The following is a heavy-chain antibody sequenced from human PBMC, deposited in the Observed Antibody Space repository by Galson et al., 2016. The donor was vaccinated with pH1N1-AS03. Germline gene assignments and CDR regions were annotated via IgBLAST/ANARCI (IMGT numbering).Heavy chain of an antibody. CDR1: GYTFTNNG. J-gene: IGHJ6*02. CDR3: AKDDHPPWLPFSSRCSNAMCYPIYYGLDV. D-gene: IGHD2-8*01. Sequence: SVKVSCKASGYTFTNNGISWVRQAPGQGLEWMGRIIPILAIANYAQRFQGRVTIIADNYTSTAYMQLSSLRSEDTAVYYCAKDDHPPWLPFSSRCSNAMCYPIYYGLDVWGQGTAVTVSS. V-gene: IGHV1-69*04. CDR2: IIPILAIA.